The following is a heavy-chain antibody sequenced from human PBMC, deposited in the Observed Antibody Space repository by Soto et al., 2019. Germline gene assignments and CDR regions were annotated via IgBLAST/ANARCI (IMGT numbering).Heavy chain of an antibody. CDR1: GGSFSGYY. V-gene: IGHV4-34*01. CDR2: INHSGST. D-gene: IGHD2-21*02. CDR3: ARDLWGYCGTDCYPLDV. Sequence: SETLSLTCAVFGGSFSGYYWNWIRQPPGKGLEWIGEINHSGSTNYNPSLKSRVTISVDTSKIQFYLKVNSVTAADTAVYYCARDLWGYCGTDCYPLDVWGQGTTVTVSS. J-gene: IGHJ6*02.